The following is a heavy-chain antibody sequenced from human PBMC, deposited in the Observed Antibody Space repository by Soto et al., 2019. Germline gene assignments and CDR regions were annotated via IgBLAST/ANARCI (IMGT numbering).Heavy chain of an antibody. CDR2: IYYSGST. J-gene: IGHJ4*02. V-gene: IGHV4-61*05. Sequence: SETLSLTCTVSGGSISSNSYYWGWIRQPPGKGLEWIGYIYYSGSTNYNPSLKSRVTISVDTSKNQFSLKLSSVTAADTAVYYCARQRDQYCSNISCHNPYYFDYWGQGTLVTVSS. D-gene: IGHD2-2*01. CDR3: ARQRDQYCSNISCHNPYYFDY. CDR1: GGSISSNSYY.